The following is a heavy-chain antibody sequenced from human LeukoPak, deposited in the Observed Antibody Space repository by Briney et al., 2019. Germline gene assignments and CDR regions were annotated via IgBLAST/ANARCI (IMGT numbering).Heavy chain of an antibody. J-gene: IGHJ4*02. V-gene: IGHV4-4*08. Sequence: SETLSLTCAVYGGSFSAYYWSWIRQPPGKGLEWIGRIYTSGSTNYNPSLKSRVTISVDTSKNQFSLKLSSVTAADTAVYYCARDYYGSGSYSPLDYWGQGTLVTVSS. D-gene: IGHD3-10*01. CDR1: GGSFSAYY. CDR3: ARDYYGSGSYSPLDY. CDR2: IYTSGST.